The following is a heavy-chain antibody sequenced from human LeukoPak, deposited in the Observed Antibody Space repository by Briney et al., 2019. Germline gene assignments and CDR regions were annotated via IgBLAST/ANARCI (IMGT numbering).Heavy chain of an antibody. CDR2: IYYGGNT. J-gene: IGHJ4*02. CDR3: ARSEWLGSFDY. V-gene: IGHV4-59*08. Sequence: PSETLSLTCTVSGGSISSFYWSWIRQPPGRGLEWIGYIYYGGNTNYKPSLKSRLTISVDTSKNQFSLNLKSVTAADTAVYFCARSEWLGSFDYWGQGALASVSS. CDR1: GGSISSFY. D-gene: IGHD6-19*01.